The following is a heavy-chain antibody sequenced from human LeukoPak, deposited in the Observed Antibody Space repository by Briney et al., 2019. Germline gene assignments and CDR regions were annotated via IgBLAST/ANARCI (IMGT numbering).Heavy chain of an antibody. D-gene: IGHD4-17*01. CDR2: IYYSGST. Sequence: SETLSLTCTVSGGSISSYYWSWFRQPPGKGLEWIGYIYYSGSTNYNPSLKSRVTISVDTSKNQFSLKLSSVTAADTAVYYFARHPDTVATLGYYYYYGMDVWGQGTTVTGSS. J-gene: IGHJ6*02. CDR1: GGSISSYY. CDR3: ARHPDTVATLGYYYYYGMDV. V-gene: IGHV4-59*08.